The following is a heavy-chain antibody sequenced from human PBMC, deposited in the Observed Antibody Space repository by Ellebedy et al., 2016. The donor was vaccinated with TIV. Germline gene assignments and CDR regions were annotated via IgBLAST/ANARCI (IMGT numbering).Heavy chain of an antibody. J-gene: IGHJ3*01. CDR3: ARGGGDRPHALDV. CDR1: GGSIDSDNY. Sequence: MPSETLSLTCGVSGGSIDSDNYWSWVHQPPGKGLEWIGYIYYSGTTYYNPSLKHRLTMSVDKSRSQVSLKLTSVTATDTAVYFCARGGGDRPHALDVWGQGTKVTVSS. D-gene: IGHD3-10*01. V-gene: IGHV4-30-4*01. CDR2: IYYSGTT.